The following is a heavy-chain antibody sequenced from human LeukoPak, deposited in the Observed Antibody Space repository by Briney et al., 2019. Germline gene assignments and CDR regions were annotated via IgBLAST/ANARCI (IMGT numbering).Heavy chain of an antibody. J-gene: IGHJ4*02. D-gene: IGHD6-19*01. CDR1: GFTFTSSA. Sequence: GTSVKVSCKASGFTFTSSAMQWVRQARGQRPEWIGWIVVGSGNTNYAQKFQERVTITRDISTSTAYMELSSLRSEDTAVYYCAAAYSSGWYGTLDYWGQGTLVTVSS. CDR3: AAAYSSGWYGTLDY. V-gene: IGHV1-58*02. CDR2: IVVGSGNT.